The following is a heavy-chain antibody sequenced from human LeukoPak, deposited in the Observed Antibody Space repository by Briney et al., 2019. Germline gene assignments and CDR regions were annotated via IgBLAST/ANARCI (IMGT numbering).Heavy chain of an antibody. V-gene: IGHV4-39*07. CDR2: IYYSGST. CDR1: GGSISSCSYY. CDR3: AGYSSSWYLFDYFDY. J-gene: IGHJ4*02. Sequence: SETLSLTCTVSGGSISSCSYYWGWIRQPPGKGLEWIGSIYYSGSTYYNPSLKSRVTISVDTSKNQFSLKLSSVTAADTAVYYCAGYSSSWYLFDYFDYWGQGTLVTVSS. D-gene: IGHD6-13*01.